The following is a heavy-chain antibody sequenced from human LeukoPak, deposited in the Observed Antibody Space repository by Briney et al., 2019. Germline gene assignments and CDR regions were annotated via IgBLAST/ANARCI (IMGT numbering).Heavy chain of an antibody. J-gene: IGHJ4*02. V-gene: IGHV1-2*02. CDR3: ADEFGLKWLAD. CDR1: GYTFIGYY. D-gene: IGHD6-19*01. Sequence: ASVKVSCKASGYTFIGYYVHRVRQAPGQGLEWMGWINPSSGGANYAQKFQGRVTMTRDTSISTAYMELSRLRSDDTAVYYCADEFGLKWLADWGQGTLVTVSS. CDR2: INPSSGGA.